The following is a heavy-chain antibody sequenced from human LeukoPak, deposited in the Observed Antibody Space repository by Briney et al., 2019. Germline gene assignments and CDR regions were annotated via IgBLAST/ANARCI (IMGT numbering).Heavy chain of an antibody. CDR3: TTGLKTGLPNYYYMDV. J-gene: IGHJ6*03. CDR2: IKSKTDGGTT. CDR1: GFTFSDYY. V-gene: IGHV3-15*01. Sequence: GGSLRLSCAASGFTFSDYYMSWVRQAPGKGLEWVGRIKSKTDGGTTDYAAPVKGRFTISRDDSKNTLYLQMNSLKTEDTAVYYCTTGLKTGLPNYYYMDVWGKGTTVTVSS.